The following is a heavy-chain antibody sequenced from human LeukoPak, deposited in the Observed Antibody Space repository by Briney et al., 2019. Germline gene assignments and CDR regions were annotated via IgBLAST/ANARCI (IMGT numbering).Heavy chain of an antibody. J-gene: IGHJ4*02. D-gene: IGHD2-15*01. CDR2: INHSGST. CDR3: AREDCSGGSCYFDY. CDR1: GGSISSSSYY. Sequence: PSETLSLTCNVSGGSISSSSYYWGWIRQPPGKGLEWIGEINHSGSTYYNPSLKSRVTISVDTSKNQFSLKLSSVTAADTAVYYCAREDCSGGSCYFDYWGQGTLVTVSS. V-gene: IGHV4-39*07.